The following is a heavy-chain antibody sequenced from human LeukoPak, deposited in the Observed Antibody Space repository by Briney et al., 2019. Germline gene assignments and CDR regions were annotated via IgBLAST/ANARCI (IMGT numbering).Heavy chain of an antibody. Sequence: GGSLRLSCAASGFTFSSYGMHWVRQAPGKGLEWVASISSSSSYIYYADPVKGRFTISRDNAKNSLYLQMNSLRAEDTAVYYCARVWYCSSTSCQSPFDYWGQGTLVTVSS. D-gene: IGHD2-2*01. CDR3: ARVWYCSSTSCQSPFDY. J-gene: IGHJ4*02. CDR2: ISSSSSYI. V-gene: IGHV3-21*01. CDR1: GFTFSSYG.